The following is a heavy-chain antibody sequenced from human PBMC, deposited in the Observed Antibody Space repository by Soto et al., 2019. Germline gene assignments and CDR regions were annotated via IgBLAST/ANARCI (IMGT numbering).Heavy chain of an antibody. J-gene: IGHJ5*02. CDR1: GGSISSGGYY. CDR3: ARCLHCSNGGRFDP. CDR2: IYYSGST. Sequence: PSETLSLTCTVSGGSISSGGYYWSWIRQHPGKGLEWIGYIYYSGSTHYNPSLKSRVTISVDTSKNQFSLTLSSVTAADTAVYYCARCLHCSNGGRFDPWGQGALVTVSS. D-gene: IGHD2-8*01. V-gene: IGHV4-31*03.